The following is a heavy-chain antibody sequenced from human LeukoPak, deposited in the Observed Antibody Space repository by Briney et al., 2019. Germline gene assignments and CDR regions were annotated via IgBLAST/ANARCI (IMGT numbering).Heavy chain of an antibody. CDR2: IYSHGAT. V-gene: IGHV3-53*01. CDR1: GFTVYNNY. J-gene: IGHJ4*02. Sequence: GGSLRLSCAASGFTVYNNYMTWVRQAPGKGLECVSVIYSHGATYYAVSVKGRFTISRDKSKNTLYLQLNDLRPDDTAVYYCTRKTDSGGSGDYWGQGALVTVSS. D-gene: IGHD3-22*01. CDR3: TRKTDSGGSGDY.